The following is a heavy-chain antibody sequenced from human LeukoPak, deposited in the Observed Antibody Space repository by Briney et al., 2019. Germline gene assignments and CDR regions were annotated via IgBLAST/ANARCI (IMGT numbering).Heavy chain of an antibody. Sequence: SETLSLTCTVSGGSISSSSYYWGWIRQPPGKGLEWIGYIYYSGSTNHNPSLKSRVTISVDTSKNQFSLKLSSVTAADTAVYYCASFMAPHEGWFDPWGQGTLVTVSS. CDR1: GGSISSSSYY. CDR3: ASFMAPHEGWFDP. J-gene: IGHJ5*02. D-gene: IGHD5-24*01. V-gene: IGHV4-61*05. CDR2: IYYSGST.